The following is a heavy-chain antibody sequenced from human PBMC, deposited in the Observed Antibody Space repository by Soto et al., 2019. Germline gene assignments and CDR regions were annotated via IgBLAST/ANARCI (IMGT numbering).Heavy chain of an antibody. V-gene: IGHV3-9*01. Sequence: EVQLVESGGGLVQPGRSLRRSCAASGFTFDDYAMHWVRQAPGKGLEWVSGISWNSGSIGYADSVKGRFTISRDNAKNSLYLQMNSLRAEDTALYYCAKDELSLGYYGMDVWGQGTTVTVSS. J-gene: IGHJ6*02. D-gene: IGHD1-7*01. CDR1: GFTFDDYA. CDR2: ISWNSGSI. CDR3: AKDELSLGYYGMDV.